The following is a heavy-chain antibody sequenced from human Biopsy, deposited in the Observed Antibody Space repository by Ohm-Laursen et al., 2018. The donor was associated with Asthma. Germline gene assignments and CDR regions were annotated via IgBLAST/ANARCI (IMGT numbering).Heavy chain of an antibody. V-gene: IGHV3-30*18. Sequence: SLRLSCAASGFTFSSYGMYWVRQAPGKGLEWVAVMSYDGSNKYYADSVKGRFTISRDNSKNTLYLQMNGLRAEDAAVYYCAKDTEGRYDFWSGLSYNYYGMDVWGQGTTVTVSS. CDR1: GFTFSSYG. J-gene: IGHJ6*02. CDR3: AKDTEGRYDFWSGLSYNYYGMDV. CDR2: MSYDGSNK. D-gene: IGHD3-3*01.